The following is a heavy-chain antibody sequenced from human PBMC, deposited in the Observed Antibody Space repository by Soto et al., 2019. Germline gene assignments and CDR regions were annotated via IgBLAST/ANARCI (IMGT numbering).Heavy chain of an antibody. J-gene: IGHJ6*02. CDR2: IYYSGST. Sequence: PSETLSLTCTVSGGSISSSSYYWGWIRQPPGKGLEWIGSIYYSGSTYYNPSLKSRVTISVDTSKNQFSLKLSSVTAADTAVYYCARLPGYSTRPYYYYGMDVWGQGTTVTVSS. V-gene: IGHV4-39*01. CDR1: GGSISSSSYY. CDR3: ARLPGYSTRPYYYYGMDV. D-gene: IGHD4-4*01.